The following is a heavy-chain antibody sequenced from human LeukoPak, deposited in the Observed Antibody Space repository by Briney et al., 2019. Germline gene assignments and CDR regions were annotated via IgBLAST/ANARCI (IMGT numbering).Heavy chain of an antibody. CDR3: ARQRTSSSSAFDI. CDR1: GFTFSSYG. V-gene: IGHV3-33*01. CDR2: IWYDGSNK. D-gene: IGHD6-6*01. Sequence: PGGSLRLSCAAYGFTFSSYGMHWVRQAPGKGLEWVAVIWYDGSNKYYADSVKGRFTISRDNSKNTLYLQMNSLRAEDTAVYYGARQRTSSSSAFDIWGQGTMVTVSS. J-gene: IGHJ3*02.